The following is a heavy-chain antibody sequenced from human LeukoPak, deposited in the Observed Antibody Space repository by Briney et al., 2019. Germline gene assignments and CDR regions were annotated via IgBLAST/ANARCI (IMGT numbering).Heavy chain of an antibody. Sequence: SETLSLTCVVSGGSISSSNWWSWVRQTPGKGLEWIGEFYHSGSTNYSPSLRSRVTISIDKSNNLFSLRLNSVTAAATAVYYCASPPVDGSVYWGQGTLVTVSS. CDR1: GGSISSSNW. CDR3: ASPPVDGSVY. D-gene: IGHD6-19*01. V-gene: IGHV4-4*02. J-gene: IGHJ4*02. CDR2: FYHSGST.